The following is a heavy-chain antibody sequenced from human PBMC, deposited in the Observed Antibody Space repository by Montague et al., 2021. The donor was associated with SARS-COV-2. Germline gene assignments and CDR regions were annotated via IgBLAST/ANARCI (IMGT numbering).Heavy chain of an antibody. J-gene: IGHJ5*02. Sequence: SETLSLTCTVSGGSISSYYWSWIRQPPGKGLEWIGYIYYGGSTNYSPSFKGRVIMSVDTSNNQFSLRLTSVTAADTAVYYFACLRRPDGYSYWFGPWGQGTLVTVSS. D-gene: IGHD5-24*01. CDR3: ACLRRPDGYSYWFGP. V-gene: IGHV4-59*08. CDR1: GGSISSYY. CDR2: IYYGGST.